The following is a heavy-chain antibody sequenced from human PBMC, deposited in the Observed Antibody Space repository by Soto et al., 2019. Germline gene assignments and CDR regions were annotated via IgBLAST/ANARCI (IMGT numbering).Heavy chain of an antibody. CDR2: IDPDGTTT. D-gene: IGHD1-1*01. J-gene: IGHJ1*01. V-gene: IGHV3-74*01. Sequence: QPGGSLRLSCALSGFDSSYYWIQWFRQSPGKGLEWVSRIDPDGTTTNYADSVKGRFSVSRDNAKKTIYLQMNSLTADDTALYYCARGPRPSSAGTGAYWGQGTLVTVSS. CDR1: GFDSSYYW. CDR3: ARGPRPSSAGTGAY.